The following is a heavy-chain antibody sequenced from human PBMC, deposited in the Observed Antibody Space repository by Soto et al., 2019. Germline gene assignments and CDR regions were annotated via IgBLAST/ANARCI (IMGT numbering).Heavy chain of an antibody. Sequence: SETLSLTCTVSGGSISSGGYYWSWIRQHPGKGLEWIGYIYYSGSTYYNPSLKSRVTISVDTSKNQFSLKLSSVTAADTAIYYCARGPETYYMDVWGKGTTVTVSS. CDR2: IYYSGST. CDR3: ARGPETYYMDV. J-gene: IGHJ6*03. V-gene: IGHV4-31*03. CDR1: GGSISSGGYY.